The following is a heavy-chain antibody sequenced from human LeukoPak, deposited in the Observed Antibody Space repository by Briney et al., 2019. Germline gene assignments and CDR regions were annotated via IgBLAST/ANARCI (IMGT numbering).Heavy chain of an antibody. J-gene: IGHJ4*02. CDR3: AYGYSYIAF. CDR2: ITPIFGTT. Sequence: GSSVKVSCKASGGTFSSYVFTWVRQAPGQGLEWMGGITPIFGTTDYAEKFQGRVTITADASTYTAFMELSSLRSEDSAVYYCAYGYSYIAFWGQETLVTVFS. D-gene: IGHD5-18*01. V-gene: IGHV1-69*01. CDR1: GGTFSSYV.